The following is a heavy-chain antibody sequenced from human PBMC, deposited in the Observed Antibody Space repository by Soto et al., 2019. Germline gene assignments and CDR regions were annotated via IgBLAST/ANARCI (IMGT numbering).Heavy chain of an antibody. CDR1: EFTFSNYA. Sequence: EVQLVESGGGLVQPGGSLRLSCAASEFTFSNYAMSWVRQAPGKGLEWVSAISYGGGTTYYADSVKGRFTITRDNSKNTSYLKMNSLSAEDTAVYYCAKNPGYYYDTTGYRFDSWVQGTLVTVSS. J-gene: IGHJ4*02. V-gene: IGHV3-23*04. CDR3: AKNPGYYYDTTGYRFDS. D-gene: IGHD3-22*01. CDR2: ISYGGGTT.